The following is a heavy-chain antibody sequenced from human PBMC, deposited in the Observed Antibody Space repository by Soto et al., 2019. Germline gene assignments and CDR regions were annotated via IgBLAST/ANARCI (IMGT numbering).Heavy chain of an antibody. J-gene: IGHJ4*02. Sequence: QVQLVQSGAEVKKPGASVKVSCEASGYTFTGYYIHWVRQAPGQGLEWMGWINPDSGVTNNAQTFQGWVTMTGDTSISTAYMELSRLRSDDTAVYYCARDTGRLLASARFDDWGQGTLVTVSS. CDR1: GYTFTGYY. V-gene: IGHV1-2*04. CDR2: INPDSGVT. D-gene: IGHD2-8*02. CDR3: ARDTGRLLASARFDD.